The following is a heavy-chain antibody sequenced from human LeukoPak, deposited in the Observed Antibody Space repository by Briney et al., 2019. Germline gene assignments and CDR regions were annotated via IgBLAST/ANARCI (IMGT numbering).Heavy chain of an antibody. CDR2: INSDGTTT. D-gene: IGHD7-27*01. V-gene: IGHV3-74*01. J-gene: IGHJ2*01. CDR3: ARHPSGVGHWYFDL. CDR1: GFTVSNFW. Sequence: GGSLRLSCAASGFTVSNFWMHWVRQAPGQGLVWVSRINSDGTTTTYADSAKGRFTISRDNAKSTLFLQMNSLRAEDTAVYYCARHPSGVGHWYFDLWGRGTLVTVSS.